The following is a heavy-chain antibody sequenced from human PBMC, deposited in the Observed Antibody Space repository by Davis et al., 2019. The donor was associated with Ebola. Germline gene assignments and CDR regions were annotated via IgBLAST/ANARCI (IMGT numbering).Heavy chain of an antibody. CDR1: GGSISNYF. CDR3: ARRGGPRTVTRAVYYYAMDV. Sequence: PSETLSLTCTVSGGSISNYFRSWIRQPPGKGLEWIGYIFYSGNTKYNPSLKSRVTISIDTSKNQFSLRLSSVTAADTAVYYCARRGGPRTVTRAVYYYAMDVWGQGTTVTVSS. D-gene: IGHD4-11*01. CDR2: IFYSGNT. V-gene: IGHV4-59*08. J-gene: IGHJ6*02.